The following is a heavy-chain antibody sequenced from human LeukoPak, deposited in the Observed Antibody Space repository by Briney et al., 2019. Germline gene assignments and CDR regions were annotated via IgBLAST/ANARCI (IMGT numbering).Heavy chain of an antibody. CDR2: IKPDGSEK. V-gene: IGHV3-7*05. CDR1: GFIFSNYW. J-gene: IGHJ1*01. CDR3: ARHLIGDTNGYYLGTYEH. D-gene: IGHD3-22*01. Sequence: GGSLRLSCAASGFIFSNYWMSWVRQAPGKGPEWVANIKPDGSEKYYVDSVKGRFTISRDNAKNSLFLQMNSLRAEDTAVYYCARHLIGDTNGYYLGTYEHWGQGSLVTVSS.